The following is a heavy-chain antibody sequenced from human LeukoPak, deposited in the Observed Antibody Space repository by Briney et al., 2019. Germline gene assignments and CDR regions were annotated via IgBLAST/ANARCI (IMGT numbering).Heavy chain of an antibody. V-gene: IGHV3-30*03. CDR3: ARGDPDISFGVAGEAFDI. CDR1: GFTFSSYG. CDR2: ISYDGSNK. Sequence: GRSLRLSCAASGFTFSSYGMHWVRQAPGKGLEWVAVISYDGSNKYYADSVKGRFTISRDNAKNSLYLQMNSLRAEDTPVYYCARGDPDISFGVAGEAFDIWGQGTMITVSS. J-gene: IGHJ3*02. D-gene: IGHD3-3*01.